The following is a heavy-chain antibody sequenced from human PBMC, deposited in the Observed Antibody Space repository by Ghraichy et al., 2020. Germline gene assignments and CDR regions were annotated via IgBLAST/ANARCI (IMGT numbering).Heavy chain of an antibody. CDR2: IYYSGST. Sequence: SETLSLTCTVSGGSISSGGYYWSWIRQHPGKGLEWIGYIYYSGSTYYNPSLKSRVTISVDTSKNQFSLKLTSVTAADTAVYYCARTTQEGDWFDPWGQGTLVTVSS. CDR3: ARTTQEGDWFDP. CDR1: GGSISSGGYY. D-gene: IGHD1-14*01. J-gene: IGHJ5*02. V-gene: IGHV4-31*03.